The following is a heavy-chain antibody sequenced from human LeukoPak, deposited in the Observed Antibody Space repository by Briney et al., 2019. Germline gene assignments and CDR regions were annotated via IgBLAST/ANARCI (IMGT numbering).Heavy chain of an antibody. J-gene: IGHJ4*02. CDR2: IDHSGST. CDR1: GGSFSGYY. V-gene: IGHV4-34*01. CDR3: ARGWGPGSGSYYTWYYFDY. D-gene: IGHD3-10*01. Sequence: SETLSLTCAVYGGSFSGYYWSWIRQPPGKGLEWIGEIDHSGSTNYNPSLKSRVTISVDTSKNQFSLKLSSVTAADTAVYYCARGWGPGSGSYYTWYYFDYWGQGTLVTVSS.